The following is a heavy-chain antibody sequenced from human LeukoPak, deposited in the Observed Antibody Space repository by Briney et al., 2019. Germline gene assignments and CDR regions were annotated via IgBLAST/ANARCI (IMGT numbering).Heavy chain of an antibody. CDR1: GFTFSSYW. J-gene: IGHJ4*02. D-gene: IGHD2-2*01. CDR2: IKQDGSEK. CDR3: ARTEPETYCSSINCYVFPNYNDY. Sequence: GGSLRLSCAASGFTFSSYWMSWVRQAPGKGLEWVANIKQDGSEKYYVDSVKGRFTISRDNAKNSLYLQMNSLRAEDTAVYYCARTEPETYCSSINCYVFPNYNDYWGQGTLVTVSS. V-gene: IGHV3-7*01.